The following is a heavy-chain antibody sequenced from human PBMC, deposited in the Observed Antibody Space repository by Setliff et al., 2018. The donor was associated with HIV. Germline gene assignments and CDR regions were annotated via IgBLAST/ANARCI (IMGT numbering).Heavy chain of an antibody. CDR2: ISSSGSST. D-gene: IGHD6-13*01. V-gene: IGHV3-23*01. CDR1: GFTFSTYA. CDR3: AKVRPRQLVSAKPPYFFDY. J-gene: IGHJ4*02. Sequence: GGSLRLSCAASGFTFSTYAMGWVRQAPGKGLEWVSSISSSGSSTYYIDSVKGRFTISRDNSRNTLYLQMNGLRAEDTALYYCAKVRPRQLVSAKPPYFFDYWGQGTLVTVSS.